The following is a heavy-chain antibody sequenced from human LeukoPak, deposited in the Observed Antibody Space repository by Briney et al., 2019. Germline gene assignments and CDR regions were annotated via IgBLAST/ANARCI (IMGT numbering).Heavy chain of an antibody. V-gene: IGHV3-23*01. CDR2: ISGSGGST. Sequence: GGSLRLSCAASGFTFSSYAMSWVRQAPGKGLEWVSAISGSGGSTYYADSVKGRFTISRDNSNNSLYMQMNSLRAEDTAMYYCARDLPTVTTLLPSLSYFDYWGQGTLVTVSS. CDR1: GFTFSSYA. CDR3: ARDLPTVTTLLPSLSYFDY. D-gene: IGHD4-17*01. J-gene: IGHJ4*02.